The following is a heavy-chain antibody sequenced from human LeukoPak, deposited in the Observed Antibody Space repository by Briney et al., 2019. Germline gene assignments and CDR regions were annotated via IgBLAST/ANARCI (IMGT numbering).Heavy chain of an antibody. V-gene: IGHV3-23*01. CDR2: ISDTSTNT. D-gene: IGHD3-10*01. CDR3: AKVPYPDYGSWRPPFMDV. Sequence: GGFLRLSCAASGFTFSNYALSWVRQAPGKGLEWVSTISDTSTNTYYADSVTGRFTISRDNSMNTLYLQMNSLRAEDTAIYFCAKVPYPDYGSWRPPFMDVWGQGTTVAVSS. CDR1: GFTFSNYA. J-gene: IGHJ6*02.